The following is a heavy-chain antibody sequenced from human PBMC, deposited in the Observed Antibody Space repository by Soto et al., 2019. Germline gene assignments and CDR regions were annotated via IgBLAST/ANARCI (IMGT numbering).Heavy chain of an antibody. CDR1: GFTVSSNY. Sequence: RGSLRLSCAASGFTVSSNYMSWVRQASGKGREWVSVIYSGGSAYYADSVKGRFTISRDNSKNTLYLQMNSLRAEDTAVYYCARHGYSHGGRYFDYWGQGTLVTVSS. CDR2: IYSGGSA. D-gene: IGHD5-18*01. CDR3: ARHGYSHGGRYFDY. V-gene: IGHV3-66*04. J-gene: IGHJ4*02.